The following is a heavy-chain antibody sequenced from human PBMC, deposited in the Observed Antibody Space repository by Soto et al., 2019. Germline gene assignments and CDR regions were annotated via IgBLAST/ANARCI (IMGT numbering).Heavy chain of an antibody. J-gene: IGHJ4*02. Sequence: SETLSLTCAVYGGSFSGYYWSWIRQPPGKGLEWIGEINHSGSTNYNPSLKSRVTISVDTSKNQFSLKLSSVTAADTAVYYCARAHSHQYYFDYWGQGTLVTVSS. CDR3: ARAHSHQYYFDY. CDR1: GGSFSGYY. D-gene: IGHD2-15*01. CDR2: INHSGST. V-gene: IGHV4-34*01.